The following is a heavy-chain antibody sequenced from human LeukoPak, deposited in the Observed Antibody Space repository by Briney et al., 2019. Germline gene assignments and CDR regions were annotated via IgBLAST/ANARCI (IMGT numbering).Heavy chain of an antibody. CDR2: IIPIFGIP. CDR3: ATQDSSGYYGDHDY. J-gene: IGHJ4*02. D-gene: IGHD3-22*01. V-gene: IGHV1-69*04. CDR1: GGTFSSYA. Sequence: SVKVSRKASGGTFSSYAISWVRQAPGQGLEGMGRIIPIFGIPKYAQKFQGRVTIIADTSTSTAYMELSSLRSEDTAVYYCATQDSSGYYGDHDYWGQGTLVTVSS.